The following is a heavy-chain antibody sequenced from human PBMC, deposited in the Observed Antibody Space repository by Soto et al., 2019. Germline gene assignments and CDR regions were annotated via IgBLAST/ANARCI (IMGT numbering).Heavy chain of an antibody. CDR1: GGSISSSSYY. D-gene: IGHD3-16*02. CDR2: IYYSGST. Sequence: QLQLQESGPGLVKPSETLSLTCTVSGGSISSSSYYWGWIRQPPGKGLEWIGSIYYSGSTYYNPSLKSRFTIPVDTSKNHFSLRLSSVTAAYTAVYYCASLPRLHLGELSLFGYFDYWGQGTLVTVSS. V-gene: IGHV4-39*01. J-gene: IGHJ4*02. CDR3: ASLPRLHLGELSLFGYFDY.